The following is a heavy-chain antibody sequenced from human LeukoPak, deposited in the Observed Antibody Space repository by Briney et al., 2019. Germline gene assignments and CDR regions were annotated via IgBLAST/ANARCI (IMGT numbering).Heavy chain of an antibody. CDR1: GCTFTGYY. CDR2: INPNSGGT. Sequence: ASVKVSCKASGCTFTGYYMHWVRQAPGQGLEWMGWINPNSGGTNYAQKFQGRVTMTRDTSISTAYMELSRLRSDDTAVYYCCTIGARGGDPDYGMDVWGQGTTVTVSS. J-gene: IGHJ6*02. D-gene: IGHD3-16*01. V-gene: IGHV1-2*02. CDR3: CTIGARGGDPDYGMDV.